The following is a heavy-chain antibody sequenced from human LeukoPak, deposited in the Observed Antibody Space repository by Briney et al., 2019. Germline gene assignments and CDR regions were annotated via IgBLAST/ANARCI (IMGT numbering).Heavy chain of an antibody. CDR3: ARVLDCGGDCYSASYFDY. V-gene: IGHV3-30*01. J-gene: IGHJ4*02. Sequence: PGGSLRLSCAASGFTLSSYAMHWVRQAPGKGLEWVAVISYDGSNKYYADSVKGRFTISRDNSKNTLYLQMNSLRAEDTAVYYCARVLDCGGDCYSASYFDYWGQGTLVTVSS. CDR1: GFTLSSYA. D-gene: IGHD2-21*02. CDR2: ISYDGSNK.